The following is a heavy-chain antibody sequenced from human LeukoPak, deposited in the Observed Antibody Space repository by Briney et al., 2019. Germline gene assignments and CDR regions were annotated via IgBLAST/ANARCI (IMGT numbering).Heavy chain of an antibody. CDR2: IIPIFGTA. CDR3: ARQGEVAAGTESPTINSFDP. J-gene: IGHJ5*02. D-gene: IGHD6-13*01. Sequence: ASVKVSCKASGGTFSSYAISWVRQAPGQGLEWMGRIIPIFGTANYAQKFQGRVTITTDESTSTAYMELSSLRSEDTAVYYCARQGEVAAGTESPTINSFDPWGQGTLVTVSS. V-gene: IGHV1-69*05. CDR1: GGTFSSYA.